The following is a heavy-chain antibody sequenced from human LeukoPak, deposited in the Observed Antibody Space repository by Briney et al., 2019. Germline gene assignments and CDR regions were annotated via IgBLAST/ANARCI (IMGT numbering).Heavy chain of an antibody. CDR3: ATGGEQYYDY. V-gene: IGHV3-21*01. J-gene: IGHJ4*02. Sequence: PGGSLRLSCAASGFTFSSYSMNWVRQAPGEGLEWVSSISSSSYIYYADSVKGRFTMSRDISKNTVYVQMNSLSAEDTAMYYCATGGEQYYDYWGQGTLVTVSS. D-gene: IGHD1/OR15-1a*01. CDR1: GFTFSSYS. CDR2: ISSSSYI.